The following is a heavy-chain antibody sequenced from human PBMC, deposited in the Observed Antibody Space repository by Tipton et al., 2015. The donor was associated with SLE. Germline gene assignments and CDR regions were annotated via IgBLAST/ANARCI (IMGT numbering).Heavy chain of an antibody. CDR3: AREAMFFYDSSGYSVLDI. CDR1: GGAITNYY. CDR2: IYISGST. V-gene: IGHV4-4*08. Sequence: TLSLTCTVSGGAITNYYWTWIRQPVGKELEWIGHIYISGSTNYNPSLKSRVTISLDPSKNQFSLKLTSVTAADTALYYCAREAMFFYDSSGYSVLDIWGQGTRVTVSS. D-gene: IGHD3-22*01. J-gene: IGHJ3*02.